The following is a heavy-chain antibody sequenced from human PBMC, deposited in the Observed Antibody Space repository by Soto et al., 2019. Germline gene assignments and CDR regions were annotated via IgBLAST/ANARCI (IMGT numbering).Heavy chain of an antibody. D-gene: IGHD6-19*01. CDR3: AADVIGVAGDFDH. J-gene: IGHJ4*02. V-gene: IGHV1-58*01. CDR2: IVVASGYS. Sequence: LVQSGPDVKKPGTSVKVSCKTSGFTFGSSAVQWVRQVRGQRLEWIGWIVVASGYSNVAQKFQDRGSLTRDPSTNTAFMELSSLTSEDSAMYYCAADVIGVAGDFDHWGQGTLVSVSS. CDR1: GFTFGSSA.